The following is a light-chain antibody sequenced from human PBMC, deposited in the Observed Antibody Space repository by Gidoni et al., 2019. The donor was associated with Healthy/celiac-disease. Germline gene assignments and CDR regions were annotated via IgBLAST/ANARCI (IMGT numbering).Light chain of an antibody. J-gene: IGLJ2*01. Sequence: SYELPPPPSVSVSPGPTASITRSGDKLGDKYACWYQQKPGQSPVLVIYQDSKRPSGITERFSGANSGNTATLTISGTQAMDEADYYCQAWDSSTDVVFGGGTKLTVL. V-gene: IGLV3-1*01. CDR2: QDS. CDR1: KLGDKY. CDR3: QAWDSSTDVV.